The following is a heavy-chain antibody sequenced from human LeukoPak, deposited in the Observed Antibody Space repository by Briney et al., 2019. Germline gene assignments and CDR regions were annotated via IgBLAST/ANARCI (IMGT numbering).Heavy chain of an antibody. D-gene: IGHD6-13*01. J-gene: IGHJ4*02. Sequence: GGSLRLSCAASGFTFNSYWMSWVRQAPGKGLEWVANIKQDGSVRYYVDSVKGRFTISRDNAENALYLQMNSLRAEDTAVYYCARSIAAAGSYWGQGTLVTVSS. CDR2: IKQDGSVR. V-gene: IGHV3-7*01. CDR3: ARSIAAAGSY. CDR1: GFTFNSYW.